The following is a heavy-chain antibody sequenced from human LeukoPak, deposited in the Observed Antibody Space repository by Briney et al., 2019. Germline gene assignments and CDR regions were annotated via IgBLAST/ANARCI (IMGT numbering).Heavy chain of an antibody. J-gene: IGHJ4*02. CDR1: GYTFTGYY. Sequence: GASVKVSCKASGYTFTGYYIHWVRQAPGQGLEWMGWIKPNSGGTNYAQKFQGRLTMTRDTSISTAYMELSRLRSDDTAVYYCARGSIVGATFDYFDYWGQGTLVTVSS. D-gene: IGHD1-26*01. CDR2: IKPNSGGT. V-gene: IGHV1-2*02. CDR3: ARGSIVGATFDYFDY.